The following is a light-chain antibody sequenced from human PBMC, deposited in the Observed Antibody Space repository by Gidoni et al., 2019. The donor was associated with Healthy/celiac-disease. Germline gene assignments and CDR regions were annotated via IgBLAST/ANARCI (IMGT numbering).Light chain of an antibody. V-gene: IGKV1-5*03. Sequence: DIPLTQSPSTLSASVGDRVTIPCRASQSISSWLAWYQQKPGKAPKLLIYKASSLERGVPSRVSGRGCGTESTLTISSLQPDDVATYYGKQYKSYSCSFGQGTKLEIK. J-gene: IGKJ2*04. CDR2: KAS. CDR3: KQYKSYSCS. CDR1: QSISSW.